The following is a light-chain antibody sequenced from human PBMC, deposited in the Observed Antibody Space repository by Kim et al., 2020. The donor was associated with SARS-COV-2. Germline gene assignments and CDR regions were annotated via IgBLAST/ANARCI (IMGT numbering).Light chain of an antibody. CDR1: SSDVGGYNL. Sequence: GQSITISCPGTSSDVGGYNLVSWYQQHPGKAPKFMIYDVNKRPSGVSNRFSGSKSGNTASLTISGLQAEDEADYYCTSYTRSDTWVFGGGTKVTVL. CDR2: DVN. J-gene: IGLJ3*02. V-gene: IGLV2-14*04. CDR3: TSYTRSDTWV.